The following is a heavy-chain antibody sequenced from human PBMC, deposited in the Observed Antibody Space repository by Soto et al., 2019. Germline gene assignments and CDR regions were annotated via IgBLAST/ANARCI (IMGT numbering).Heavy chain of an antibody. Sequence: QVQLVESGGGVVQPGRSLRLSCAASGFTFSSYGMHWVRQAPGKGLEWVAVIWYDGSNKYYADSVKGRFTISRDNSKNTLYLQMNSLRAEDTAVYDCARPLRGYCSSTSCGAFYYWGQGTLVTVSS. J-gene: IGHJ4*02. D-gene: IGHD2-2*01. V-gene: IGHV3-33*01. CDR1: GFTFSSYG. CDR2: IWYDGSNK. CDR3: ARPLRGYCSSTSCGAFYY.